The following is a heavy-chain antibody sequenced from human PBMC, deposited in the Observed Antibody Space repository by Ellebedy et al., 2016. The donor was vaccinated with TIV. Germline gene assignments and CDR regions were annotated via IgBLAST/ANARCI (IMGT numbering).Heavy chain of an antibody. CDR3: ARDRPTILTGYYSDY. Sequence: ASVKVSCKASGYSFINYGVSWVRQAPGQGLEWLGWISGYNGHTNYAQKFQGRVTMTTDTFTNTAYMEVRSLRSDDTAVYYCARDRPTILTGYYSDYWGQGTLVTVSS. CDR2: ISGYNGHT. V-gene: IGHV1-18*01. J-gene: IGHJ4*02. D-gene: IGHD3-9*01. CDR1: GYSFINYG.